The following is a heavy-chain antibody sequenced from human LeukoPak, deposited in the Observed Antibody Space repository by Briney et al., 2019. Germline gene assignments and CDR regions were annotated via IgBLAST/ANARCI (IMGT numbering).Heavy chain of an antibody. CDR2: ISSSSSYI. CDR1: GFTFSSYS. CDR3: ARGRVISSGKDY. J-gene: IGHJ4*02. V-gene: IGHV3-21*01. Sequence: GGALRLSCAASGFTFSSYSMNWVRQAPGKGLEWVSSISSSSSYIYYADSVKGGFTISRDNAKNSLYLQMTSLRAEDTAVYYCARGRVISSGKDYWGQGTLVTVSS. D-gene: IGHD6-19*01.